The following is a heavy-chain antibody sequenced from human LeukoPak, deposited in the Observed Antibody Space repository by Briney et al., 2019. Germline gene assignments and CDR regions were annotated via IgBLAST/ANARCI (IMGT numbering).Heavy chain of an antibody. J-gene: IGHJ4*02. CDR3: ARGGFAPDY. V-gene: IGHV4-38-2*01. CDR2: IYHSGST. CDR1: GYSISSGYY. D-gene: IGHD3-16*01. Sequence: PSETLSLTCAVSGYSISSGYYWGWIRQPPGKGLEWIRSIYHSGSTYYNPSLKSRVTISVDTSKNQFSLKLSSVTAADAAVYYCARGGFAPDYWGQGTLVTVSS.